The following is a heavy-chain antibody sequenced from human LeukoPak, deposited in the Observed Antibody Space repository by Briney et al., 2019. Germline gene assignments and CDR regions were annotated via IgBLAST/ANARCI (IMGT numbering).Heavy chain of an antibody. J-gene: IGHJ4*02. CDR3: SRSLNY. CDR2: IKEDGSET. Sequence: GGSLRLSCAASGFTFKTSWMDWVRQAPGKGLEWVANIKEDGSETHYVDSAKGRFTISRDNARSSLYLQMDSLRVEDTAIYYCSRSLNYWGQGTLVTVSS. V-gene: IGHV3-7*01. CDR1: GFTFKTSW.